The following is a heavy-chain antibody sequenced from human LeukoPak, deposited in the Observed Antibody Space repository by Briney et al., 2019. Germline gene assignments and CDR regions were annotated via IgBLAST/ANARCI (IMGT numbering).Heavy chain of an antibody. Sequence: GGSLRLSCVASGFSFGDYWMHWLRQVSGRGLVWVARIHGDGRTTTYADSVKGRFTISRDNAKNTQYLQMNSLRAEDTAVYYCAKDPVAVTRYFDLWGRGTLVTVSS. CDR2: IHGDGRTT. CDR1: GFSFGDYW. CDR3: AKDPVAVTRYFDL. V-gene: IGHV3-74*01. D-gene: IGHD6-19*01. J-gene: IGHJ2*01.